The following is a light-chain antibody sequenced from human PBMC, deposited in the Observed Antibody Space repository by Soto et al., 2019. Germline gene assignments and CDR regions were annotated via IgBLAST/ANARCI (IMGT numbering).Light chain of an antibody. V-gene: IGKV3-15*01. J-gene: IGKJ1*01. Sequence: EIVMTQSPATLSVSPGERATLSCRASQSVSRNLAWYQQKPGQAPRLLIYGASTRATGIPARFSGSWSGTEFTLTISSLQSEDFAVYFCQQYDNWPPTFGQGTKVEIK. CDR2: GAS. CDR1: QSVSRN. CDR3: QQYDNWPPT.